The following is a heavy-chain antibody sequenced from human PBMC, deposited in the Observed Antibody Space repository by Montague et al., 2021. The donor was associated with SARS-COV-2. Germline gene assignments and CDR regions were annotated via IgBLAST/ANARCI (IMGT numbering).Heavy chain of an antibody. CDR2: IYHAGST. D-gene: IGHD3-3*01. Sequence: SETLSLTCSVSGGPISRSSYYWGWIRQPPGKGLEWVGNIYHAGSTYYNPSLKSRVTISVDTSKNQFSLKLSSVTAADTAVYYCARHPHQQISIFGVVWEGNSFDPWGQGTLVTVSS. J-gene: IGHJ5*02. V-gene: IGHV4-39*01. CDR1: GGPISRSSYY. CDR3: ARHPHQQISIFGVVWEGNSFDP.